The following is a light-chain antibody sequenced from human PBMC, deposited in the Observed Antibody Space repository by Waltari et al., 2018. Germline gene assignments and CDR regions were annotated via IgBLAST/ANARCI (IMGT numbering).Light chain of an antibody. V-gene: IGKV3-20*01. Sequence: DIVFTQSPGTLSLSRGERATLSCRASQSVSSSSLAWYQQKPGQAPRLLIHDASSRATGIPDRFSGSGSATDFTLTIDRLEPEDFAVYYCQQYGRSWNTFGQGTKLEI. CDR1: QSVSSSS. J-gene: IGKJ2*01. CDR2: DAS. CDR3: QQYGRSWNT.